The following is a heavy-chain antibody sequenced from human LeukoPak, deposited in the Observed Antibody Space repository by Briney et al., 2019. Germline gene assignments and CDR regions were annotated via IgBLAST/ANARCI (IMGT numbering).Heavy chain of an antibody. CDR2: FHTRGST. CDR3: ARAVTSSSSWYKWVNWFDP. D-gene: IGHD6-13*01. J-gene: IGHJ5*02. CDR1: RGSISSGNYY. V-gene: IGHV4-61*02. Sequence: PSQTLSLTCTVSRGSISSGNYYWSWIRQPAGKGLEWIGRFHTRGSTNYNPSLKSRVIISVDTSKNQFSLKLSSVTAADTAVYYCARAVTSSSSWYKWVNWFDPWGQGTLVTVSS.